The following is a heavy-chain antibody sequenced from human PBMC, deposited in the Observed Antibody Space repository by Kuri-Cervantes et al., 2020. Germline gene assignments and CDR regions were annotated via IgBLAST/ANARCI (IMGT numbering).Heavy chain of an antibody. CDR3: ARAGSVMITFGGVVAYRFDC. Sequence: LRLSCTVSGGSISSGGYYWSWIRQHPGKGLEWIGYIYYSGSTYYNPSLKSRVTISVDTSKNQFSLKLSSVTAADTAVYYCARAGSVMITFGGVVAYRFDCWGQGTLVTGSS. D-gene: IGHD3-16*02. CDR1: GGSISSGGYY. J-gene: IGHJ4*02. CDR2: IYYSGST. V-gene: IGHV4-31*03.